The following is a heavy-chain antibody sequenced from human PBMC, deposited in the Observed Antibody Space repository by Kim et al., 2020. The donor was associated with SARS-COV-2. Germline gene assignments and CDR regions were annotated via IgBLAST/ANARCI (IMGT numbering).Heavy chain of an antibody. CDR3: ARTVFLEGAYFFDS. Sequence: GGSLRLSCAASGFTFSSYSMHWVRQAPGKGLEYVSAISGDGVGTYYGDSVKGRFIVSRDNSKNTLYLQMGSLRAEDVAVYFCARTVFLEGAYFFDSWGQG. CDR1: GFTFSSYS. V-gene: IGHV3-64*02. D-gene: IGHD3-16*01. CDR2: ISGDGVGT. J-gene: IGHJ4*02.